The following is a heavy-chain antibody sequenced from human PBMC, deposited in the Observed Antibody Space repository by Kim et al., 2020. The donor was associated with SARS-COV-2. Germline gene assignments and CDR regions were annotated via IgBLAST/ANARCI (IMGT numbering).Heavy chain of an antibody. Sequence: GGSLRLSCVVSGFTFSKYWMSWVRQAPGKGLEWVANIKGDGSEKYYEESVKGRFTISRENAKNSLYLEMISLRVEDTAVYYCAKKSGLSVWGQGTTVTVSS. V-gene: IGHV3-7*03. J-gene: IGHJ6*02. CDR2: IKGDGSEK. CDR3: AKKSGLSV. CDR1: GFTFSKYW.